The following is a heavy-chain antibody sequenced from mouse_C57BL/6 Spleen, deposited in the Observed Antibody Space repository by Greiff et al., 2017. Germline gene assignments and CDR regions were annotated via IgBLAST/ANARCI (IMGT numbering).Heavy chain of an antibody. V-gene: IGHV5-15*01. CDR3: ARLGTEYAMDY. CDR1: GFTFSDYG. CDR2: ISNLAYSI. Sequence: EVHLVESGGGLVQPGGSLKLSCAASGFTFSDYGMAWVRQAPRKGPEWVAFISNLAYSIYYADTVTGRFTISRENAKNTLYLEMSSLRSEDTAMYYCARLGTEYAMDYWGQGTSVTVSS. D-gene: IGHD4-1*01. J-gene: IGHJ4*01.